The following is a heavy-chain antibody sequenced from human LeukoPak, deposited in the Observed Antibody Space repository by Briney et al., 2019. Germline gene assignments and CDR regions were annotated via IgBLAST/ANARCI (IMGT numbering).Heavy chain of an antibody. CDR1: GGTFSSYA. J-gene: IGHJ3*02. V-gene: IGHV1-69*05. D-gene: IGHD1-26*01. CDR2: IIPIFGTA. CDR3: ARPYSGSHGDAFDI. Sequence: SVKVSCKASGGTFSSYAISWVRQAPGQGLEWMGRIIPIFGTANYAQKFQGRVTITTDESTSTAYMELSSLRSEDTALYYCARPYSGSHGDAFDIWGQGTMVTFSS.